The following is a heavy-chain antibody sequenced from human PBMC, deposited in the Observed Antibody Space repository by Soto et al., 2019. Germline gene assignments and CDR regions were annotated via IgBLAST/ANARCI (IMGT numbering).Heavy chain of an antibody. CDR2: IYHSGST. J-gene: IGHJ4*02. D-gene: IGHD1-20*01. V-gene: IGHV4-30-2*01. Sequence: PSETLSLTCAVSGGSISSGGYFWSWIRQPPGKGLEWIGYIYHSGSTNYNPSLKSRVSISVDRSKNQFSLKLSSVTAADTAVYYCASHNSLGVHDFWGQGTLVTVSS. CDR3: ASHNSLGVHDF. CDR1: GGSISSGGYF.